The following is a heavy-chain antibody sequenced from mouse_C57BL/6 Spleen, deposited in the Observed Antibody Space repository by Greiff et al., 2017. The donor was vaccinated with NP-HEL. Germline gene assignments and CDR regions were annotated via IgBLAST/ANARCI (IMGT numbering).Heavy chain of an antibody. CDR2: IHPNSGST. D-gene: IGHD2-4*01. CDR1: GYTFTSYW. J-gene: IGHJ3*01. CDR3: ARDDYERSY. V-gene: IGHV1-64*01. Sequence: QVQLQQPGAELVKPGASVKLSCKASGYTFTSYWMHWVKQRPGQGLEWIGMIHPNSGSTNYNEKFKGKATLTVDKSSSTAYMQLSSLTSEDSAVCYCARDDYERSYWGQGTLVTVSA.